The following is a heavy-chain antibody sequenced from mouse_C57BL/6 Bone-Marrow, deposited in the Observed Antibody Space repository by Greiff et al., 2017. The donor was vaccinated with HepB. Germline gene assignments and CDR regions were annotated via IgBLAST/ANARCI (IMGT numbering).Heavy chain of an antibody. CDR3: ARGRGYYCGSSYWFAY. CDR1: GYSITSGYY. D-gene: IGHD1-1*01. V-gene: IGHV3-6*01. CDR2: ISYDGSN. J-gene: IGHJ3*01. Sequence: EVKLQESGPGLVKPSQSLSLTCSVTGYSITSGYYWNWIRQFPGNKLEWMGYISYDGSNNYNPSLKNRISITRDTSKNQFFLKLNSVTTEDTATYYCARGRGYYCGSSYWFAYWGQGTLVTVSA.